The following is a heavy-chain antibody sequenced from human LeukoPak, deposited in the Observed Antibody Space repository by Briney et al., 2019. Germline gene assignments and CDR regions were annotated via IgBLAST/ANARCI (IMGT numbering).Heavy chain of an antibody. CDR3: AKKTLYYDSKD. D-gene: IGHD3-22*01. V-gene: IGHV3-23*01. CDR2: ISGSGGST. Sequence: GGSLRLSCAASGFTFSSYGMSWVRQAPGKGLEWVSAISGSGGSTYYADSVKGRFTISRDNSKNTLYLQMNSLRAEDTAVYYCAKKTLYYDSKDWGQGTLVTVSS. J-gene: IGHJ4*02. CDR1: GFTFSSYG.